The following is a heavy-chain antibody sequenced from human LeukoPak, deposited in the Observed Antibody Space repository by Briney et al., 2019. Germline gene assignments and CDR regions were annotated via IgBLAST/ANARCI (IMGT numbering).Heavy chain of an antibody. D-gene: IGHD5-18*01. V-gene: IGHV1-18*01. Sequence: ASVKVSCKASGYTFTSYGISWVRQAPGQGLEWMGWISAYNGNTNYAQKLQGRVTMTTDTSTSTAYMELRGLRSEDTALYYCARAGVDTVFDYWGQGTLVTVPS. J-gene: IGHJ4*02. CDR3: ARAGVDTVFDY. CDR1: GYTFTSYG. CDR2: ISAYNGNT.